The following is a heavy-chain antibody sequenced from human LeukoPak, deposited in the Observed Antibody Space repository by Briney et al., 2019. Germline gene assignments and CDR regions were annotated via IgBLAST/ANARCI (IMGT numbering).Heavy chain of an antibody. CDR2: LYSGGNT. CDR1: GFTVSSNY. CDR3: ARDGGYYYAPDYFDY. D-gene: IGHD3-10*01. V-gene: IGHV3-53*01. J-gene: IGHJ4*02. Sequence: PGGSLRLSCAVSGFTVSSNYMSWVRQAPGKGLEWVSVLYSGGNTYYADSVKGRFTISRDNSKNTLYLQMNSLRAEDTAVYYCARDGGYYYAPDYFDYWGQGTLVTVSS.